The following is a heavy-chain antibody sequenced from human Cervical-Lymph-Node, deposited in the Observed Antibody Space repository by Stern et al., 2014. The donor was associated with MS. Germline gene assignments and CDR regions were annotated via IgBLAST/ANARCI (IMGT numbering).Heavy chain of an antibody. V-gene: IGHV3-74*01. CDR3: ARESTGTHKDY. Sequence: EMQLVESGGGLVQPGGSLRLSCAASGFTFSNYWMHWVRQGPGKMLVWVSHVKSDGSTTGYADSVKGRFTISRDNAKNTLYLQMNSLRAEDTAVYYCARESTGTHKDYWGQGTLVTVSS. D-gene: IGHD1-1*01. CDR1: GFTFSNYW. J-gene: IGHJ4*02. CDR2: VKSDGSTT.